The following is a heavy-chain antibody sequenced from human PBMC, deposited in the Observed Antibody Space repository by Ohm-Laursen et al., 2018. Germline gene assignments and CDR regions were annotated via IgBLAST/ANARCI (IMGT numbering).Heavy chain of an antibody. CDR3: AREGYCSSTSCSHYYGMDV. Sequence: ASVKVSCKASGYTFTTYYIHWVRQAPGQGLEWMGWINPNSGGTNYAQKFQGRVTMTRDTSISTAYMELSRLRSDDTAVYYCAREGYCSSTSCSHYYGMDVWGQGTTVTVSS. D-gene: IGHD2-2*01. CDR1: GYTFTTYY. J-gene: IGHJ6*02. CDR2: INPNSGGT. V-gene: IGHV1-2*02.